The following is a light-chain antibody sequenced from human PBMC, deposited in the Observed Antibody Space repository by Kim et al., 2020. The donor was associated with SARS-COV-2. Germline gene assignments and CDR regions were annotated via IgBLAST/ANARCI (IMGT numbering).Light chain of an antibody. CDR1: QSVSNW. CDR2: KTS. Sequence: DIQMTQSPSTRSASVGDRVTITCRASQSVSNWLAWYQQRPGNAPKLLIYKTSTLESGVPSRFSGSGSGTEFTLTISSLQPGDFATYYCQQYYTYWTFGQRAKVDIK. CDR3: QQYYTYWT. J-gene: IGKJ1*01. V-gene: IGKV1-5*03.